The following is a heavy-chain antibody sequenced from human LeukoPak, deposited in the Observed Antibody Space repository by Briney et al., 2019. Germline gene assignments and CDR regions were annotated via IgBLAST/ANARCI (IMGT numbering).Heavy chain of an antibody. Sequence: GGSLKLSCAASGFTFSGSAMHWVRQASGKGLEWVGRIRSKANSYATAYAASVKGRFTISRDDSKNTAYLQMNSLKTEDTAVYYCTRPWEEISGSPPSDYYYMDVWGKGTTVTVSS. CDR3: TRPWEEISGSPPSDYYYMDV. V-gene: IGHV3-73*01. J-gene: IGHJ6*03. CDR2: IRSKANSYAT. CDR1: GFTFSGSA. D-gene: IGHD3-3*01.